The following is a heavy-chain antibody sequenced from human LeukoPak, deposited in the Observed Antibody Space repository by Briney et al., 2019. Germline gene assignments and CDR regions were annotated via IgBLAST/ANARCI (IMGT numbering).Heavy chain of an antibody. CDR3: TRVRSGRGLLYDILTGYPNWYFDY. CDR2: ISAYNGNT. J-gene: IGHJ4*02. D-gene: IGHD3-9*01. CDR1: GYTFIRYG. V-gene: IGHV1-18*01. Sequence: GASVKVSCKASGYTFIRYGISWVRQAPGQGLEWMGWISAYNGNTNYAQKLQGRVTMTTDTSTSTAYMELRSLRSDDTAVYYCTRVRSGRGLLYDILTGYPNWYFDYWGQGTLVTVSS.